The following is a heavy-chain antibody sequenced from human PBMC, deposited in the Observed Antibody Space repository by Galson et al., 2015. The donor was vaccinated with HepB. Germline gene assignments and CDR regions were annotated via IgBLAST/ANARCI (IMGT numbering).Heavy chain of an antibody. CDR3: ARVLAYDFWSGYSGYYYYYMDV. V-gene: IGHV3-11*01. J-gene: IGHJ6*03. CDR2: ISSSGSTI. CDR1: GFTFSDYY. D-gene: IGHD3-3*01. Sequence: SLRLSCAASGFTFSDYYMSWIRQAPGKGLEWVSYISSSGSTIYYADSVKGRFTISRDNAKNSLYLQMNSLRAEDTAVYYCARVLAYDFWSGYSGYYYYYMDVWGKGTTVTVSS.